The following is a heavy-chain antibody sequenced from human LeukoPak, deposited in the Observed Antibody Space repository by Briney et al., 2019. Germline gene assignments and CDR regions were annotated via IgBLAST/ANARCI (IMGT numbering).Heavy chain of an antibody. CDR2: ISGSGGST. V-gene: IGHV3-23*01. D-gene: IGHD3-22*01. Sequence: RSGGSLRLSCAASGFTFSSYAMSWVRQAPGKGLEWVSAISGSGGSTYYADSVKGRFTISRDNSKNTLYLQMNSLRAEDTAVYYCAKEGTYYYDSSGYHPFDYWGQGTLVTVSS. CDR3: AKEGTYYYDSSGYHPFDY. J-gene: IGHJ4*02. CDR1: GFTFSSYA.